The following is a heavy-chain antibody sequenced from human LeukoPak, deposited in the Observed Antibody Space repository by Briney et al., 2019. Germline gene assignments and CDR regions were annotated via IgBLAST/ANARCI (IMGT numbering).Heavy chain of an antibody. D-gene: IGHD3-22*01. Sequence: PGGTLRLSCAASGFTFSSYGMSWVRQAPGKGLEWVSAISGSGGSTYYADSVKGRFTISRDNSKNTLYLQMNSLRAEDTAVYYCAKDGRGKNPNYDSSGYPDYWGQGTLVTVSS. CDR1: GFTFSSYG. CDR3: AKDGRGKNPNYDSSGYPDY. J-gene: IGHJ4*02. V-gene: IGHV3-23*01. CDR2: ISGSGGST.